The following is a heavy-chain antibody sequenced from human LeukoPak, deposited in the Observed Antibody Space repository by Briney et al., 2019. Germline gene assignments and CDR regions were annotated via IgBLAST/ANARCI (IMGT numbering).Heavy chain of an antibody. D-gene: IGHD6-19*01. V-gene: IGHV1-8*01. CDR3: ARERGSDSGWYFRHYYYYGMDV. CDR1: GYTFTSYD. Sequence: ASVKVSCKASGYTFTSYDMNWVRQATGQGLEWMGWMNPNSGNTGYAQKFQGRVTMTRNTSISTAYMELRSLRSEDTAVYYCARERGSDSGWYFRHYYYYGMDVWGQGTTVTVSS. CDR2: MNPNSGNT. J-gene: IGHJ6*02.